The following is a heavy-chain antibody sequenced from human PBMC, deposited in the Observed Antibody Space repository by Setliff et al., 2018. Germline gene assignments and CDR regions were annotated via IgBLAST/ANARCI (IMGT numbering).Heavy chain of an antibody. CDR2: ISYSGST. D-gene: IGHD3-10*01. Sequence: PSETLSLTCSVSDGSISSFYWSWIRQPPGKGLEWIGYISYSGSTNYNPSLKSRVTISVDSSKNQVSLKLSSVTAADTAVYYCARSLSSGSYWNSRPFYSDYWGQGTLVTVSS. CDR3: ARSLSSGSYWNSRPFYSDY. J-gene: IGHJ4*02. CDR1: DGSISSFY. V-gene: IGHV4-59*01.